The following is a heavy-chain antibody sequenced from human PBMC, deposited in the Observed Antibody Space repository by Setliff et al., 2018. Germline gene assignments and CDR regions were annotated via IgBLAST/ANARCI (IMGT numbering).Heavy chain of an antibody. D-gene: IGHD6-19*01. CDR1: GITFSSYA. CDR2: ILYDGSNK. CDR3: AKDTGYSSGWYRPDYYFDY. Sequence: GGSLRLSCAASGITFSSYAMHWVRQAPGKGLEWVAVILYDGSNKDYANSVKGRFTISRDNAKNTLSLQMNSLRVEDTGVYYCAKDTGYSSGWYRPDYYFDYWGQGILVTVSS. J-gene: IGHJ4*02. V-gene: IGHV3-30*07.